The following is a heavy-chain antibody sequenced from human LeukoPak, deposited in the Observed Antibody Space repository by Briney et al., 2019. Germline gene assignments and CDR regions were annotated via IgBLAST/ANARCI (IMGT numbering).Heavy chain of an antibody. CDR2: IIPIFGTA. CDR3: ARQGFGIVGATTAFDI. V-gene: IGHV1-69*13. CDR1: GYTFSSYA. J-gene: IGHJ3*02. Sequence: SVKVSCKTSGYTFSSYAISWVRQAPGQGLEWMGGIIPIFGTANYAQKFQGRVTITADESTSTAYMELSSLRSEDTAVYYCARQGFGIVGATTAFDIWGQGTMVTVSS. D-gene: IGHD1-26*01.